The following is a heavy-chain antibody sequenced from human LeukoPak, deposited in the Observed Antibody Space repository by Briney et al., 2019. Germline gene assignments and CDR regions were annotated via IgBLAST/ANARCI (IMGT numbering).Heavy chain of an antibody. Sequence: ASVKVSCKASKDTFTDQYMHWVRQSPGQGLEWMGWINPYNGGTAYAQRFQGRVTMTRDTSTNTFYMEVTRLTSDDTALYYCTRGPSNGAFDIWGQGTSVSVSS. CDR3: TRGPSNGAFDI. J-gene: IGHJ3*02. D-gene: IGHD1-1*01. CDR1: KDTFTDQY. CDR2: INPYNGGT. V-gene: IGHV1-2*02.